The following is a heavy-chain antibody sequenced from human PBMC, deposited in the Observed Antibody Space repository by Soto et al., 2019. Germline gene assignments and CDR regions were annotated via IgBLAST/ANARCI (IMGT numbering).Heavy chain of an antibody. CDR1: GFTFSGSA. V-gene: IGHV3-73*01. CDR2: IKSKANSYAT. Sequence: GGSLRLSCAASGFTFSGSAMHWVRQASGKGLEWVGRIKSKANSYATAYAASVKGRFTISRDDSKNTAYLQMNSLQTEDTAVYYCTTWISAYINDYWGQGTLVTVSS. D-gene: IGHD2-2*03. CDR3: TTWISAYINDY. J-gene: IGHJ4*02.